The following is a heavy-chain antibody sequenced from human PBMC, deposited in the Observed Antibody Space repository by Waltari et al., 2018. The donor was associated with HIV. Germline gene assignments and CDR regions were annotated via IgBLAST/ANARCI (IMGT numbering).Heavy chain of an antibody. Sequence: QVQLVESGGGLVKPGGSLRLSWAASGFTLNDHYMSWIRQAPGKGLEWVSFMSSSGRSIYYADSVKGRFTISRDNAKNSLYLQMTSLRAEDTAVYYCARNYDFWSGLPGYWGQGTLVTVSS. CDR1: GFTLNDHY. CDR2: MSSSGRSI. J-gene: IGHJ4*02. V-gene: IGHV3-11*01. CDR3: ARNYDFWSGLPGY. D-gene: IGHD3-3*01.